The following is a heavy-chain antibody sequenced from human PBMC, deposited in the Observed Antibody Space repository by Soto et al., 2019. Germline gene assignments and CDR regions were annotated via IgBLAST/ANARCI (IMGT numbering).Heavy chain of an antibody. CDR2: ISGNGADK. CDR1: GFTFSSYA. CDR3: GKETGGCCWFVCSY. V-gene: IGHV3-23*01. D-gene: IGHD3-9*01. J-gene: IGHJ4*02. Sequence: DVQLLESGGGLVQPGGSVRLSCAASGFTFSSYAMSWVRQAPGKGLEWVAAISGNGADKSYADSVRGRFTISRDNSKDTLFLQMNSLRADDTAVYYCGKETGGCCWFVCSYWGQCILVTVSS.